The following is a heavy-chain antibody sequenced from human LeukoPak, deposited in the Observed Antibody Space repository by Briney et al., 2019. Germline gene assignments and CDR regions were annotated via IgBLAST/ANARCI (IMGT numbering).Heavy chain of an antibody. J-gene: IGHJ4*02. Sequence: SETLSLTCTVSGGSIGAYYWTWIRQSPGRGLEWIGYIYAGGNTRYNSSLESRVPISVDTSKNQFSLTLNTVTAADTAAYYCARGVSGLWIAFDYWGQGTLVTVSS. D-gene: IGHD1-1*01. CDR3: ARGVSGLWIAFDY. CDR1: GGSIGAYY. CDR2: IYAGGNT. V-gene: IGHV4-4*09.